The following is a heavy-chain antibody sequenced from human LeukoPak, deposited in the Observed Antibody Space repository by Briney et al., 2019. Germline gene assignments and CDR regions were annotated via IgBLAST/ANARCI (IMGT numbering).Heavy chain of an antibody. J-gene: IGHJ6*03. Sequence: SETLSLTCSAFGASIRSSTYYWGWIRQPPGKGLEWIGRISYSGTTYYHPSLKSRATMSVDTSKNQFSLGLTSVTAADTGIYLNAPLTHSYYYKSPCYCPYYYMDVWGEGTTVTVSS. V-gene: IGHV4-39*01. CDR1: GASIRSSTYY. CDR2: ISYSGTT. D-gene: IGHD3-22*01. CDR3: APLTHSYYYKSPCYCPYYYMDV.